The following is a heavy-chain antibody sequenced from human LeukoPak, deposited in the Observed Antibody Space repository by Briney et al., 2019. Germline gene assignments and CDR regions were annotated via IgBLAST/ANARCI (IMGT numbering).Heavy chain of an antibody. CDR1: GFTFSSYA. CDR2: ISYDGSNK. J-gene: IGHJ4*02. D-gene: IGHD3-22*01. CDR3: ARWKSWYYDSSGPDRSHRADY. Sequence: GGSLRLSCAASGFTFSSYAMHWVRQAPGKGLEWVAVISYDGSNKYYADSVKGRFTISRDNSKNTLYLQMNSLRAEDTAVYYCARWKSWYYDSSGPDRSHRADYWGQGTLVTVSS. V-gene: IGHV3-30-3*01.